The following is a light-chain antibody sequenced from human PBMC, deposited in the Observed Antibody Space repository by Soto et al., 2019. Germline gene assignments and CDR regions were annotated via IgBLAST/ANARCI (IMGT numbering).Light chain of an antibody. CDR3: SSYAGSNMVV. Sequence: QSALTQPPSASGSPGQSVTISCTGTSSDVGGYNYVSWYQQHPGKAPKLMIYEVSKRPSGVPDRFSGSKSGNTASLTVSGLQAEDEADYYCSSYAGSNMVVFGGVTKLTVL. CDR2: EVS. V-gene: IGLV2-8*01. CDR1: SSDVGGYNY. J-gene: IGLJ2*01.